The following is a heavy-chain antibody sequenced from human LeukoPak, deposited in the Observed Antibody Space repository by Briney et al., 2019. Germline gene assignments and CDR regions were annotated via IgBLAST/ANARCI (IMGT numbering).Heavy chain of an antibody. CDR2: ISGSGGST. V-gene: IGHV3-23*01. Sequence: GGSLRLSCAASGVTFSSYAMSWVRQAPGKGLEWVSAISGSGGSTYYADSVKGRFTISRDNSKNTLYLQMNSLRAEDTAVYYCAKGGDDSSGYYLDYWGQGTLVTVSS. CDR1: GVTFSSYA. CDR3: AKGGDDSSGYYLDY. J-gene: IGHJ4*02. D-gene: IGHD3-22*01.